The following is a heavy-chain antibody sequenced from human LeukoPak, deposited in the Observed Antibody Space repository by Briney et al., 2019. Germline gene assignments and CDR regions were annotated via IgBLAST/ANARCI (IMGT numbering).Heavy chain of an antibody. Sequence: KSSETLSLTCTVSGGSISSYYWSWIRQPPGKGLEWIGYIYYSGSTSYNPSLKSRVTISVDTSKNQFSLKLSSVTAADTAVYYCARATGSDYGDYNYYYYYGMDVWGQGTTVTVSS. V-gene: IGHV4-59*01. J-gene: IGHJ6*02. CDR2: IYYSGST. CDR1: GGSISSYY. CDR3: ARATGSDYGDYNYYYYYGMDV. D-gene: IGHD4-17*01.